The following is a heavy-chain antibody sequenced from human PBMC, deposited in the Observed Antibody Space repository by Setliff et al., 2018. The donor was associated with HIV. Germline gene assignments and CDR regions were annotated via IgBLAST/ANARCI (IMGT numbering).Heavy chain of an antibody. V-gene: IGHV4-39*01. J-gene: IGHJ4*02. CDR1: GDSVSNVGYY. Sequence: LPETLSLTCTVSGDSVSNVGYYWGWIRQSPGKGLEWIGSIYYSGSTSYNPSLKSRVTISVHTSKNQFSLRLTSVTAADTAVYYCVRIWDIVGGPSDYWGLGNMVTVS. D-gene: IGHD1-26*01. CDR2: IYYSGST. CDR3: VRIWDIVGGPSDY.